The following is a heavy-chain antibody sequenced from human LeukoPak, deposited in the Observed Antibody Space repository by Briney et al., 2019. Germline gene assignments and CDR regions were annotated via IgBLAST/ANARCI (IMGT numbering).Heavy chain of an antibody. CDR2: INHSGST. CDR3: AKGRSLIVPAAPQYYYCYNMAV. Sequence: PSEALSLTCAVYGGSFSGYYWSWIRQPPGKGLEWIGEINHSGSTNYNPSLKSRVTISVDTSKNQFSLKLSSVTAADTAVYYCAKGRSLIVPAAPQYYYCYNMAVGGKGTTVTVS. CDR1: GGSFSGYY. D-gene: IGHD2-2*01. V-gene: IGHV4-34*01. J-gene: IGHJ6*03.